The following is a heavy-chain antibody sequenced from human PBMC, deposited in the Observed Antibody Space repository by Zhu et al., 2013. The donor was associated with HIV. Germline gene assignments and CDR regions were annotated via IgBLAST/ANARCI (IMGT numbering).Heavy chain of an antibody. J-gene: IGHJ6*03. Sequence: QVQLQQWGAGLLKPSETLSLTRAVYGGSFSGYYWSWIRQPPGKGLEWIGEINHSGSTNYNPSLKSRVTISVDTSKNQFSLKLSSATAADTAVYYCARVTYYYDSSLYYYYYMDVWGKGTTVTVSS. CDR3: ARVTYYYDSSLYYYYYMDV. V-gene: IGHV4-34*01. CDR1: GGSFSGYY. CDR2: INHSGST. D-gene: IGHD3-22*01.